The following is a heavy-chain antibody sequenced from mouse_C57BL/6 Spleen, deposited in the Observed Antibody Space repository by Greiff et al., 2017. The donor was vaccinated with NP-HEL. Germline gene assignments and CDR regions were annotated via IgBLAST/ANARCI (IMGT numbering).Heavy chain of an antibody. J-gene: IGHJ4*01. V-gene: IGHV1-52*01. D-gene: IGHD2-4*01. Sequence: QVQLQQPGAELVRPGSSVKLSCKASGYTFTSYWMHWVKQRPIQGLEWIGNIDPSDSETHYNQKFKDKATLTVDKSSSTAYMQLSSLTSEDSAVYYCATLYDYDGDAMDYWGQGTSVTVSS. CDR3: ATLYDYDGDAMDY. CDR1: GYTFTSYW. CDR2: IDPSDSET.